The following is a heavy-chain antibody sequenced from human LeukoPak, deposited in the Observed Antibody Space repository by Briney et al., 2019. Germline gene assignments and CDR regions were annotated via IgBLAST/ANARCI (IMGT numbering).Heavy chain of an antibody. CDR3: ARVRATVTTYIDY. D-gene: IGHD4-17*01. CDR2: ISSSSSYI. J-gene: IGHJ4*02. Sequence: PGGSLRLSCAASGFTFNTYTMNWVRQAPGKGLEWVASISSSSSYIYYADSLKGRFTISRDNAKTSLSLQMNSLTADDTAVYYCARVRATVTTYIDYWGQGTQITVSS. V-gene: IGHV3-21*06. CDR1: GFTFNTYT.